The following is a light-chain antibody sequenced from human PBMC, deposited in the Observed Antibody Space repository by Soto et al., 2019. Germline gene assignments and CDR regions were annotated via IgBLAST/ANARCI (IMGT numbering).Light chain of an antibody. Sequence: QSALTQPASVSGSPGQSITISCIGTNSDIGYYDSVSWYQQHPGKAPNLMIYEVNKRPSGVSNRFSGSKSGNTASLTISALQAEDEADYYCNSHTGSSTLVVFGGGTKLTVL. CDR3: NSHTGSSTLVV. CDR2: EVN. CDR1: NSDIGYYDS. V-gene: IGLV2-14*01. J-gene: IGLJ2*01.